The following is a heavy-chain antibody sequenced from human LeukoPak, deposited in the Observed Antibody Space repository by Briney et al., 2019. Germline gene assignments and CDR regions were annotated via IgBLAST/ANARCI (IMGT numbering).Heavy chain of an antibody. CDR1: GFTFSDAW. J-gene: IGHJ4*02. D-gene: IGHD4-17*01. CDR2: IRGIPHGGTA. V-gene: IGHV3-15*01. CDR3: TTGKTYGDYEFDY. Sequence: GGSLRLSCAASGFTFSDAWMSWVRQAPGKGLEWVGRIRGIPHGGTADYAAPVKGRFTISRDDSKNTMFLQMNNLKTEDTAVYYCTTGKTYGDYEFDYWGQGTLVTVSS.